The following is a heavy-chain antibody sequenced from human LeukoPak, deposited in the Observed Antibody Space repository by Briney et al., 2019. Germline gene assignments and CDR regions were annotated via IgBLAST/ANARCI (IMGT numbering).Heavy chain of an antibody. D-gene: IGHD3-16*02. CDR2: IYSGGST. J-gene: IGHJ4*02. Sequence: GGSLRLSCAASGFTVSSNYMSWVRQAPGKGLEWVSVIYSGGSTYYADSVKGRFTISRDNSKNTLYLQMNSLRAEDTAVYYCARAGPPLGELSLPFDYWGQGTLVTVSS. CDR3: ARAGPPLGELSLPFDY. CDR1: GFTVSSNY. V-gene: IGHV3-53*01.